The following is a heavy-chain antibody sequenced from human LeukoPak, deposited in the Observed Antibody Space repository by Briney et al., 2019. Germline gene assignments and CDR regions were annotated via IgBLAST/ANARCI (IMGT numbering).Heavy chain of an antibody. D-gene: IGHD6-13*01. V-gene: IGHV3-23*01. CDR3: ARDFGSSWYDAFDI. CDR2: ISGSAGYT. CDR1: GFTFSSYV. Sequence: GGSLRLSCAASGFTFSSYVMSWVRQAPGKGLEWVSAISGSAGYTYYADSVKGRFTISRDNSKNSLYLQMNSLRAEDTAVYYCARDFGSSWYDAFDIWGQGTMVTVSS. J-gene: IGHJ3*02.